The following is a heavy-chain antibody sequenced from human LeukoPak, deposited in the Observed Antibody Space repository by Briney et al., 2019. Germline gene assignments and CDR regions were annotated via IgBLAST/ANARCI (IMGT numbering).Heavy chain of an antibody. J-gene: IGHJ4*02. Sequence: ASVKVSCKVSGYTFTDYYMHWVQQAPGKGLEWMGIVDPEDGETIYAEKFQGRVTITADTSTDTAYMELSSLRSEDTAVYYCATDRTRRCSSTSCFFDYWGQGTLVTVSS. V-gene: IGHV1-69-2*01. CDR2: VDPEDGET. CDR1: GYTFTDYY. D-gene: IGHD2-2*01. CDR3: ATDRTRRCSSTSCFFDY.